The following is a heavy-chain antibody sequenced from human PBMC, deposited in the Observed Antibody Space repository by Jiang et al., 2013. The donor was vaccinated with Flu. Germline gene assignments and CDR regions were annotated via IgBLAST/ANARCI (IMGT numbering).Heavy chain of an antibody. CDR2: IYYSGST. D-gene: IGHD3-10*01. CDR1: GGSISSYY. Sequence: GSGLVKPSETLSLTCTVSGGSISSYYWSWIRQPPGKGLEWIGYIYYSGSTNYNPSLKSRVTISVDTSKNQFSLKLSSVTAADTAVYYCARDNSRPYGSGSYYNVFDYWGQGTLVTVSS. V-gene: IGHV4-59*01. CDR3: ARDNSRPYGSGSYYNVFDY. J-gene: IGHJ4*02.